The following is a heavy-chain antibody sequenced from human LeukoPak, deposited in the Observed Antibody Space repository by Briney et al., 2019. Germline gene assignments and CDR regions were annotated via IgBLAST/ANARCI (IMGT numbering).Heavy chain of an antibody. CDR3: ARSGWSNYFDY. J-gene: IGHJ4*02. Sequence: GGSLRLSCAASGFTFSNYWLHWVRQAPGKGLVWVSRINSDGSSTTYADSVKGRSTISRDNAENTLYLQMNSLRAEDTAVYYCARSGWSNYFDYWGQGTLVTVSS. V-gene: IGHV3-74*01. CDR1: GFTFSNYW. D-gene: IGHD6-19*01. CDR2: INSDGSST.